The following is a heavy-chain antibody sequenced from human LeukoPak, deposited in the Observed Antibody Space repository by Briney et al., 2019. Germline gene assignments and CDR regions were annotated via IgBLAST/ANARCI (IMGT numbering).Heavy chain of an antibody. CDR2: INHSGST. D-gene: IGHD1-26*01. CDR1: GGSFSGYY. Sequence: SETLSLTCAVYGGSFSGYYWSWIRQPPGKGLEWIGEINHSGSTNYNPSLKSRVTISVDTSKNQFSLKLSSVTAADTAVYYCARGVGALKGKINYWGQGALVTVSS. V-gene: IGHV4-34*01. J-gene: IGHJ4*02. CDR3: ARGVGALKGKINY.